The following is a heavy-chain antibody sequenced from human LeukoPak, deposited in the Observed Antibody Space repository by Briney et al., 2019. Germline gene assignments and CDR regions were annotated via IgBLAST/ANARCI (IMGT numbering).Heavy chain of an antibody. D-gene: IGHD2-15*01. CDR3: AKDSRDCSGGSCYDDYYYYGMDV. J-gene: IGHJ6*02. CDR1: GFTFSSYA. Sequence: GGSLRLSCAASGFTFSSYAMSWVRQAPGKGLEWVSAISGSGGSTYYADSVKGRFTISRDNSKNTLYLQMNRLRAEDTAVYYCAKDSRDCSGGSCYDDYYYYGMDVWGQGTTVTVSS. CDR2: ISGSGGST. V-gene: IGHV3-23*01.